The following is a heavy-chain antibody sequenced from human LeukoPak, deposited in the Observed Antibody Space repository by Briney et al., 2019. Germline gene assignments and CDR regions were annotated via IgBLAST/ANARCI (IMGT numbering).Heavy chain of an antibody. Sequence: PGGSLRLSCTASGFTFGDYAMGWFRQAPGKGLEWVGFIRSKAYGGTTEYAASVKGRFTISRDDSKSIAYLQMNSLKTEDTAVYYCTRVSNLIQLWFESSRDFDYWGQGTLVTVSS. V-gene: IGHV3-49*03. J-gene: IGHJ4*02. CDR1: GFTFGDYA. CDR2: IRSKAYGGTT. D-gene: IGHD5-18*01. CDR3: TRVSNLIQLWFESSRDFDY.